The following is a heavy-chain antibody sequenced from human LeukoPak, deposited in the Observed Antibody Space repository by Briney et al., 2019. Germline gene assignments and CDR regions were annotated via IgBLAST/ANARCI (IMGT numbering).Heavy chain of an antibody. Sequence: GGSLRLSCAASGFTFSSYAMHWVRQAPGKGLEWVAVISYDGSNKYYADSVKGRFTISRDNSKNTLYLQMNSLRVEDTAVYYCARGYLYYDSSGYYLGWGQGTLVTVSS. D-gene: IGHD3-22*01. V-gene: IGHV3-30*04. CDR1: GFTFSSYA. J-gene: IGHJ4*02. CDR3: ARGYLYYDSSGYYLG. CDR2: ISYDGSNK.